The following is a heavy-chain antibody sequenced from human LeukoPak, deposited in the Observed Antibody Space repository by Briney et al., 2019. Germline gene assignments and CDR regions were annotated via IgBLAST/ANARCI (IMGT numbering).Heavy chain of an antibody. Sequence: SETLSLTCTVSGGSISSYSWSWIRQPPGKGLEWIGYIYYSGSTNYNPSLKSRVTISVDTSKNQFSLKLSSVTAADTAVYYCARVRITGTTTAFDYWGQGTLVTVSS. CDR3: ARVRITGTTTAFDY. J-gene: IGHJ4*02. CDR1: GGSISSYS. D-gene: IGHD1-7*01. CDR2: IYYSGST. V-gene: IGHV4-59*01.